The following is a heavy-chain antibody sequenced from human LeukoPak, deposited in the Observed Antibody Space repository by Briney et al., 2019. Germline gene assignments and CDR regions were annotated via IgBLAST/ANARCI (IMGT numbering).Heavy chain of an antibody. J-gene: IGHJ4*02. CDR1: GFTFSKYW. D-gene: IGHD1-1*01. V-gene: IGHV3-7*01. Sequence: PGGSLRLSCAASGFTFSKYWMSWVRQAPGKGLEWVANIKEDGSEKYFVDSVRGRFFISRDNAENSLYLQMNSLRAEDTAIYYCVRDGRPLDYWGQGTLVTVSS. CDR3: VRDGRPLDY. CDR2: IKEDGSEK.